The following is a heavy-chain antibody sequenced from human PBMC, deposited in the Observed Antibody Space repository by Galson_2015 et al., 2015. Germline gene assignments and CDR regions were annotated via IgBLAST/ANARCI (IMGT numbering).Heavy chain of an antibody. CDR3: ARLERQWVAPYGMDV. J-gene: IGHJ6*02. CDR1: GCSFTICW. CDR2: IYPGDSDT. D-gene: IGHD6-19*01. V-gene: IGHV5-51*01. Sequence: SGAEAKKTGASLKISCKGSGCSFTICWICWGRPMPGEGLECMGIIYPGDSDTRYSPYFQGQVTISADKSISTAYLQWSSLKASDTAMHYCARLERQWVAPYGMDVWGQGTTVTVSS.